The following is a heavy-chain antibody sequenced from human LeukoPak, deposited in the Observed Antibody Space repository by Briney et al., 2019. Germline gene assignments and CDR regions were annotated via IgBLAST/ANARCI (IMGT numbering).Heavy chain of an antibody. V-gene: IGHV4-4*07. CDR1: GGSISSYY. CDR3: AGGYSGTYPYYYYYMDV. J-gene: IGHJ6*03. Sequence: SETPSLTCTVSGGSISSYYWSWIRQPAGKGLEWIGRIYSSGRSNYNPSLKSRATMSVDTSKNQFSLKLSSVTAADTAAYYRAGGYSGTYPYYYYYMDVWGKGTTVTISS. CDR2: IYSSGRS. D-gene: IGHD3-10*01.